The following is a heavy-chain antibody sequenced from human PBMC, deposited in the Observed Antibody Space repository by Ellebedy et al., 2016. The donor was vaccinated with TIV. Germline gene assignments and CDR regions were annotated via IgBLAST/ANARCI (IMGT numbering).Heavy chain of an antibody. CDR3: AGALWWIPPGAFDI. CDR1: GGSISSGGYY. J-gene: IGHJ3*02. D-gene: IGHD2-21*01. V-gene: IGHV4-31*03. CDR2: IYYSGST. Sequence: SETLSLTXTVSGGSISSGGYYWSWIRQHPGKGLEWIGYIYYSGSTYYNPSLKSRVTISVDTSKNQFSLKLSSVTAADTAVYYCAGALWWIPPGAFDIWGQGTMVTVSS.